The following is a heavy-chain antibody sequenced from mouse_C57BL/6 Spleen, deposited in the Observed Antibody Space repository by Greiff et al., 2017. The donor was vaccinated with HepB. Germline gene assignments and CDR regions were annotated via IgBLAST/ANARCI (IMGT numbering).Heavy chain of an antibody. D-gene: IGHD1-1*01. CDR1: GYTFTSYW. Sequence: QVQLQQPGAELVMPGASVKLSCKASGYTFTSYWMHWVKQRPGQGLEWIGEIDPSDSYTNYNQKFKGKSTLTVDKSSSTAYMQLSSLTSEDSAVYYGARSNYGSSGGPWFAYWGQGTLVTVSA. J-gene: IGHJ3*01. CDR3: ARSNYGSSGGPWFAY. CDR2: IDPSDSYT. V-gene: IGHV1-69*01.